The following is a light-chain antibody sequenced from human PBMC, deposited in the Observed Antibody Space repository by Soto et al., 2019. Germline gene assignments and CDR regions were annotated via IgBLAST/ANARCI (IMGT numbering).Light chain of an antibody. Sequence: QLVLTQPPSVSGAPGQRVTISCTGSSSNIGAGYDVHWYQQLPGTAPKLLIYGNSNRPSGVPDRFSGSKSGTSASLAITGLQAEDEADYYCQSYDSRRVFGGGTKLTVL. CDR2: GNS. V-gene: IGLV1-40*01. J-gene: IGLJ2*01. CDR1: SSNIGAGYD. CDR3: QSYDSRRV.